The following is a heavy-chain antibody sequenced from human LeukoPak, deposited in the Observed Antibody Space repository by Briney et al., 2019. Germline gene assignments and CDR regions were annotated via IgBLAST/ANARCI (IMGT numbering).Heavy chain of an antibody. CDR1: GGSFSGYY. V-gene: IGHV4-34*01. D-gene: IGHD1-26*01. CDR3: ARGLRSVDRYRGYNWFDP. CDR2: INHSGST. J-gene: IGHJ5*02. Sequence: SETLSLTCAVYGGSFSGYYWNWIRQPPGKGLEWIGEINHSGSTNYNPSLKSRVTISVDTSKNQFSLKLSSVTAADTAVYYCARGLRSVDRYRGYNWFDPWGQGTLVTVSS.